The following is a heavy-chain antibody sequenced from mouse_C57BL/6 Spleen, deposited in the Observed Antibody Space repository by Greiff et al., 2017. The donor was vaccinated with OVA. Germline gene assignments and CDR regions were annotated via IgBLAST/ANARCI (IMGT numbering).Heavy chain of an antibody. CDR2: ISSGSSTI. Sequence: EVMLVESGGGLVKPGGSLKLSCAASGFTFSDYGMHWVRQAPEKGLEWVAYISSGSSTIYYADTVKGRFTISRDKGKNTLFRQKTSLRSEDTAMYYCARDGTAWFAGWGQGTLVTVSA. V-gene: IGHV5-17*01. CDR3: ARDGTAWFAG. CDR1: GFTFSDYG. D-gene: IGHD4-1*01. J-gene: IGHJ3*01.